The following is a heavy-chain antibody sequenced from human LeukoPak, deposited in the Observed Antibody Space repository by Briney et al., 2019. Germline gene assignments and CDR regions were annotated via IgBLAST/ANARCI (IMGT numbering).Heavy chain of an antibody. Sequence: PGGSLRLSCAASGLTVTSNYMSWVRQAPGKGLEWVSVIYSGGTTYYADSVKGRFTISRDKSNNTLYLQMNSLTAEDTAVYYCAKGLNGGQSRGVDYWGQGTLVTVSS. CDR2: IYSGGTT. J-gene: IGHJ4*02. V-gene: IGHV3-53*01. CDR1: GLTVTSNY. CDR3: AKGLNGGQSRGVDY. D-gene: IGHD2-15*01.